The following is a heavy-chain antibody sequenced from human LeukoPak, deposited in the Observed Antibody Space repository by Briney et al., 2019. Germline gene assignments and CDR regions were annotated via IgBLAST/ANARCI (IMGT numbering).Heavy chain of an antibody. J-gene: IGHJ4*02. CDR2: INHSGST. CDR3: ARRKRGSPIDY. Sequence: SETLSLTCAVYGGSFSGYYWSWIRQPPGKGLEWIGEINHSGSTNYNPSLKSRVTISVDTSKNQSSLKLSSVTAADTAVYYCARRKRGSPIDYWGQGTLVTVSS. V-gene: IGHV4-34*01. CDR1: GGSFSGYY. D-gene: IGHD3-16*01.